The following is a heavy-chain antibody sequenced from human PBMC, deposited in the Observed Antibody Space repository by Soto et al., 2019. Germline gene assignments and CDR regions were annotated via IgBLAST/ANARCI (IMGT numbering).Heavy chain of an antibody. CDR1: GFTFSSYG. CDR2: ISYDGSTT. Sequence: GGSLRLSCVASGFTFSSYGMHWVRQAPGKGLEWVAIISYDGSTTYYADSVKGRVTISRDTSKNTLYLQMTSLRAENTSVYYCAKEWGLSGSQYISSSRYFDYWGQGTLVTVS. D-gene: IGHD1-26*01. V-gene: IGHV3-30*18. CDR3: AKEWGLSGSQYISSSRYFDY. J-gene: IGHJ4*02.